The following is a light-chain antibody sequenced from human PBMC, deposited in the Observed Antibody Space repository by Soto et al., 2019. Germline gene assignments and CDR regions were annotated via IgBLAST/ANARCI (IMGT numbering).Light chain of an antibody. CDR3: QQSYSTPYT. J-gene: IGKJ2*01. CDR2: AAS. CDR1: QSISSY. V-gene: IGKV1-39*01. Sequence: DIQMTQSPSSLSASVGDRVTITCRASQSISSYLNWYQQKPGKAPKLLIYAASSLQSGVPSRFSVNGSVTYFTLTISNLQPEDFATYYCQQSYSTPYTFGQGNKLEIK.